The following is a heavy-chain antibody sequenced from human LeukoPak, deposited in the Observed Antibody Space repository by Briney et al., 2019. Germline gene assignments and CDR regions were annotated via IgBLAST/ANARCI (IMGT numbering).Heavy chain of an antibody. CDR3: ALARSEYHYGMDV. J-gene: IGHJ6*02. Sequence: SQTLSLTCAISGDSVSSISVAWNWIRQSPSRGLEWLGRTYYRSKWYYEYAVSVKGRININPDPSKNQFSLQLNSVTPEDAAVYYCALARSEYHYGMDVWGQGTTVTVSS. CDR1: GDSVSSISVA. V-gene: IGHV6-1*01. CDR2: TYYRSKWYY.